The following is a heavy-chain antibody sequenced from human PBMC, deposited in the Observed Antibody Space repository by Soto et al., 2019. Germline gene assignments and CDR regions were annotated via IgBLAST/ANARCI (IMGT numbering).Heavy chain of an antibody. Sequence: SETLSLTCTVSGGSISSSSYYWGWIRQPPGKGLEWIGSIYYSGSTYYNPSLKSRVTISVDTSKNQFSLKLSSVTAADTAVYYCARQRGHLGYILSWGQGTLVTVSS. D-gene: IGHD2-15*01. CDR3: ARQRGHLGYILS. CDR2: IYYSGST. J-gene: IGHJ5*02. CDR1: GGSISSSSYY. V-gene: IGHV4-39*01.